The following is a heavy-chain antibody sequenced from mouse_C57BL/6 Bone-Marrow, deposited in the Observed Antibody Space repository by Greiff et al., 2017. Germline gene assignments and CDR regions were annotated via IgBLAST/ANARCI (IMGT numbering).Heavy chain of an antibody. CDR2: IDPGNGST. CDR1: GYTFTSYW. CDR3: ARWGTRVEYCAMDY. D-gene: IGHD1-1*01. J-gene: IGHJ4*01. Sequence: QVQLQQPGAELVKPGASVKMSCKASGYTFTSYWINWVKPRPGQGLEWIGDIDPGNGSTNYNEKFKSKATLTVDTSSSTAYMQLSSLTSEDSAVDDCARWGTRVEYCAMDYWGQGTSVTVSS. V-gene: IGHV1-55*01.